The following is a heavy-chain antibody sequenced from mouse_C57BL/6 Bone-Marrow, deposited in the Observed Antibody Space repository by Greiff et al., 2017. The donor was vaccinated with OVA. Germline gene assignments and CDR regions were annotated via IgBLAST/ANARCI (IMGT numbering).Heavy chain of an antibody. CDR3: TRDEAYYSIFDY. CDR1: GFTFSSYA. Sequence: EVQRVESGEGLVKPGGSLKLSCAASGFTFSSYAMSWVRQTPEKRLEWVAYISSGGDYIYYADTVKGRFTISRDNARNTLYLQMSSLKSEDTAMYYCTRDEAYYSIFDYWGQGTTLTVSS. V-gene: IGHV5-9-1*02. D-gene: IGHD2-5*01. CDR2: ISSGGDYI. J-gene: IGHJ2*01.